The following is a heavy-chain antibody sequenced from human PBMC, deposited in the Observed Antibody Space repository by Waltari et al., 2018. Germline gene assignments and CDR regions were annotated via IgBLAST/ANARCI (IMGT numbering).Heavy chain of an antibody. CDR2: ISYDVSNK. D-gene: IGHD6-19*01. V-gene: IGHV3-30-3*01. CDR1: GFTFSSYA. CDR3: ARDLGQWLVGLPDY. Sequence: QVQLVESGGGVVQPGRSLRLSCAASGFTFSSYAMHWVRQATGKGLEWVAVISYDVSNKYYEDSVKGRLPISRDDSKNTLYLQMNSLRAEDTAVYYCARDLGQWLVGLPDYCGQGTLVTVSS. J-gene: IGHJ4*02.